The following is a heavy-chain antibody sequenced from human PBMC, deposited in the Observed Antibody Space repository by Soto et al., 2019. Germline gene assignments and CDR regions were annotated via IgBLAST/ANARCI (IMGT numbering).Heavy chain of an antibody. Sequence: QVQLVQSGAEVKKPGASVKVSCTASGYTFKSFYMHWVRQAPGQGLEWIGMINPTDGSVSFAQKFQDRVTLTRDSSISTAYMELSSLRSEDTAVYYCAREDFYGSGSYGYWGQGTLVTVSS. J-gene: IGHJ4*02. CDR1: GYTFKSFY. V-gene: IGHV1-46*02. CDR2: INPTDGSV. CDR3: AREDFYGSGSYGY. D-gene: IGHD3-10*01.